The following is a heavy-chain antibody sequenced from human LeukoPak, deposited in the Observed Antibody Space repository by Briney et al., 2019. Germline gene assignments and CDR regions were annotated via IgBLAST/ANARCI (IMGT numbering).Heavy chain of an antibody. CDR3: AKGQELESRFDY. CDR2: ISSASSYI. CDR1: RFAFSRYS. D-gene: IGHD1-1*01. Sequence: PGGSLRLSCAASRFAFSRYSMNWVRQAPGKGLEWLSSISSASSYISYADSVKGRFTFSRDNSKNTLFLQMNSLRDEDTAVYYCAKGQELESRFDYWGQGTLVTVSS. J-gene: IGHJ4*02. V-gene: IGHV3-21*04.